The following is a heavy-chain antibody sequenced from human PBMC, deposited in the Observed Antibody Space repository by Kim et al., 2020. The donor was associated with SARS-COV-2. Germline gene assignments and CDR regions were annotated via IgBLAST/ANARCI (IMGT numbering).Heavy chain of an antibody. D-gene: IGHD5-18*01. CDR3: ARDRGYSYGASWFDP. Sequence: PSLKGRVTISVDTSKIQFSLKLSSVTAADTAVYYCARDRGYSYGASWFDPWGQGTLVTVSS. V-gene: IGHV4-59*01. J-gene: IGHJ5*02.